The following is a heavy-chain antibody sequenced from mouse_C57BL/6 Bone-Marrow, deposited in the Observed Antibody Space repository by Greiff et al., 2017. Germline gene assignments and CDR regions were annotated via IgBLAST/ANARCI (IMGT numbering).Heavy chain of an antibody. Sequence: VQLQQSGPVLVKPGASVKMSCKASGYTFTDYYMNWVKQSHGKSLEWIGVINPYNGGTSYNQKFKGKATLTVDKSSSTAYMELSSLTTEDSAVYYCARGDTTEFAYWGQGTLGTVSA. V-gene: IGHV1-19*01. CDR1: GYTFTDYY. D-gene: IGHD2-12*01. CDR3: ARGDTTEFAY. CDR2: INPYNGGT. J-gene: IGHJ3*01.